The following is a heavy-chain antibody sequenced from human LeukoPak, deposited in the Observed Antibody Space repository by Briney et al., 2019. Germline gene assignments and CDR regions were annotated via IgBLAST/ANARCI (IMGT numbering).Heavy chain of an antibody. CDR2: ISAYNGNT. CDR3: ARTKYYYDSSGYHTEYFQH. Sequence: ASVKVSCKASGYTFTSYGISWVRQAPGQGLEWMGWISAYNGNTNYAQKLQGRVTMTTDTSTSTAYMELRSLRSDDTAVYYCARTKYYYDSSGYHTEYFQHWGQGTLVTVSS. V-gene: IGHV1-18*01. D-gene: IGHD3-22*01. J-gene: IGHJ1*01. CDR1: GYTFTSYG.